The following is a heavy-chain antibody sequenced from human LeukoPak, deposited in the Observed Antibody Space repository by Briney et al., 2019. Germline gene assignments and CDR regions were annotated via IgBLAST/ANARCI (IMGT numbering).Heavy chain of an antibody. CDR3: ARWGELEIVFDI. D-gene: IGHD1-26*01. CDR2: IYSGGST. Sequence: GGPLRLSCAASGFTVSSNYMSWVRQAPGKGLEWVSVIYSGGSTYYADSVKGRFTISRDNSKNTLYLQMNSPRAEDTAVYYCARWGELEIVFDIWGQGTMVTVSS. V-gene: IGHV3-53*01. J-gene: IGHJ3*02. CDR1: GFTVSSNY.